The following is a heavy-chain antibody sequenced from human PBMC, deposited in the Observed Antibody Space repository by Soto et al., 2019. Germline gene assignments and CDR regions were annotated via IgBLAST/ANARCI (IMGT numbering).Heavy chain of an antibody. CDR2: ISRDGNNK. Sequence: QVQLVESGGGVVQPGRSLRLSCATSGFTFRFYDMHWVRQAPGKGLEWVAIISRDGNNKDYGDSVKGRFTISRDNSKNTLYLQMNSLIGQDTAVYYCAKDAYTPIRTTAHDSGGLDHWGRGTLVTVSS. CDR1: GFTFRFYD. D-gene: IGHD4-4*01. CDR3: AKDAYTPIRTTAHDSGGLDH. V-gene: IGHV3-30*18. J-gene: IGHJ4*02.